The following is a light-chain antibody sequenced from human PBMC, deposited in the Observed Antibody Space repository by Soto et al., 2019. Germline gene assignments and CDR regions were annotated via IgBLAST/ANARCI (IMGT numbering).Light chain of an antibody. V-gene: IGKV3-11*01. CDR1: QSLSSY. CDR3: QQRSNWLT. CDR2: DAS. Sequence: EIVLTQSPATLSLSPGERATLSCRASQSLSSYLAWYQQKPGQAPRLLIYDASNRATGISARFSGSGSGTDFTLTISSLEPEDFAVYYCQQRSNWLTFGGGTKVEIK. J-gene: IGKJ4*01.